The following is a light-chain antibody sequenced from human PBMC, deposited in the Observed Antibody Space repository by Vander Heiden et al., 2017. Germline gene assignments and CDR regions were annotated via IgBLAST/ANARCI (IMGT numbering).Light chain of an antibody. CDR2: SDN. CDR1: STDIGTNS. CDR3: AAWDDSLNGRWV. Sequence: QPVLLQPPSASGTPGPRVTISCSGSSTDIGTNSVNWFQQLPGTAPKLLIYSDNQRPSGVPDRFSGSKSGTSASLAISGLQSDDEAAYYCAAWDDSLNGRWVFGGGTTLTVL. J-gene: IGLJ3*02. V-gene: IGLV1-44*01.